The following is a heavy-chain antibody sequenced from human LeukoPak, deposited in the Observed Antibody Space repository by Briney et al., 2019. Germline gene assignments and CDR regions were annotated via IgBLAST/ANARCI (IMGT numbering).Heavy chain of an antibody. CDR1: GGSISSSSYY. D-gene: IGHD1-7*01. V-gene: IGHV4-39*07. J-gene: IGHJ3*02. Sequence: PSETLSLTCTVSGGSISSSSYYWGWIRQPPGKGLEWIGGIYYSGSTYYNPSLKSRVTISVDTSKNQFSLKLSSVTAADTAVYYCARVVPITGTTSYAFDIWGQGTMVTVSS. CDR3: ARVVPITGTTSYAFDI. CDR2: IYYSGST.